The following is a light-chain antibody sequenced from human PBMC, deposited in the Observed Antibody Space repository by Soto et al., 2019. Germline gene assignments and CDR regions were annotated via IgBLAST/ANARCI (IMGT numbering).Light chain of an antibody. CDR1: QDIKHY. CDR2: DTS. CDR3: QQYDNLPIT. J-gene: IGKJ5*01. V-gene: IGKV1-33*01. Sequence: DIQMTQSPSSLSASVGDRVTITCPARQDIKHYLNWYQQKPGKAPNLLIYDTSVLEIGVPSRFSGSKSGTDFTFTISSLQPEDVATYYCQQYDNLPITFGQGTRLEIK.